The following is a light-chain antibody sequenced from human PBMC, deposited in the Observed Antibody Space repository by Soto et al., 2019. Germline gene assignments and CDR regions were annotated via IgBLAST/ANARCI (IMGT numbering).Light chain of an antibody. J-gene: IGKJ1*01. Sequence: DIQMTQSPSSLSASVGDRVTITCRAIQSISNYLAWYQQKPGKVPKLLIYAASTLQSGVPSRVSGSGSGADFTLTISSQRPEGVATYYCQKWNSAQWTFGQGTKGEIK. CDR1: QSISNY. V-gene: IGKV1-27*01. CDR2: AAS. CDR3: QKWNSAQWT.